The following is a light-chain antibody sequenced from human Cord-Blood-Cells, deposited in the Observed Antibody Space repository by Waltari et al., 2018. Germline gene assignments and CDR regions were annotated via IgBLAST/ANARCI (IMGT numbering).Light chain of an antibody. V-gene: IGKV4-1*01. Sequence: IVMTQSPDSLAVSLGERATIHCKSSQSVLYSSNNKNYLAWYQQKPGQPPKLLIDWASTRESGVPDRFSGSGSGTDFTLTISSLQAEDVAVYYCQQYYSTPWTFGQGTKVEIK. CDR3: QQYYSTPWT. CDR2: WAS. J-gene: IGKJ1*01. CDR1: QSVLYSSNNKNY.